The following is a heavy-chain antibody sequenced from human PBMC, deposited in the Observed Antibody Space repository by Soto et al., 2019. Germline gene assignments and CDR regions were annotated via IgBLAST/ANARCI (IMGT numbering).Heavy chain of an antibody. CDR2: TRNKANSYTT. V-gene: IGHV3-72*01. CDR1: GFTFSDHY. J-gene: IGHJ3*02. D-gene: IGHD1-26*01. Sequence: EVQLVESGGGLVQPGGSLRLSCAASGFTFSDHYMDWVRQAPGKGLEWVGRTRNKANSYTTEYAASVKGRFTISRDDSKNSLYLKMNSLKTEDTAVYYCARDGGGSYYRGAFDIWGQGTMVTVSS. CDR3: ARDGGGSYYRGAFDI.